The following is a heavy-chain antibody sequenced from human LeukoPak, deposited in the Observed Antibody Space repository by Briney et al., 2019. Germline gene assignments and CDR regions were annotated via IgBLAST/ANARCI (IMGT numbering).Heavy chain of an antibody. CDR2: IIPIFGTA. D-gene: IGHD1-26*01. CDR3: ARDEGLVASYHGDY. J-gene: IGHJ4*02. V-gene: IGHV1-69*13. CDR1: GGTFSSYA. Sequence: ASVKVSCKASGGTFSSYAISWVRQAPGQGLEWMGGIIPIFGTANYAQKFQGRVTITADESTSTAYMELSSLRSEDTAVYYCARDEGLVASYHGDYWGQGTLVTVSS.